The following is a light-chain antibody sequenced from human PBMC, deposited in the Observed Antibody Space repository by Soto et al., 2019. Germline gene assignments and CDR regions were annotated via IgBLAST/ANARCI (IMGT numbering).Light chain of an antibody. Sequence: EIVLTQSPGTLSLSPGERVTLSCRASQSVSSSYLAWYQQRPGQAPRLLIYGASSRATGIPDRFSGSGSGTEFTLTISSLQPDDFATYYCQQYNSYWGTFGQGTKVDI. V-gene: IGKV3-20*01. CDR2: GAS. CDR1: QSVSSSY. J-gene: IGKJ1*01. CDR3: QQYNSYWGT.